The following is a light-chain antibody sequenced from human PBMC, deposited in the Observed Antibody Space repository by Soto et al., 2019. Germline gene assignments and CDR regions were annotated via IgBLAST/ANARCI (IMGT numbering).Light chain of an antibody. V-gene: IGLV2-23*01. CDR2: EGS. CDR3: GSYVSSNTLL. CDR1: SSDVGGYDL. Sequence: QSALTQPASVSGSPGQSITISCTGTSSDVGGYDLVSWYQQHPGKAPKLIIYEGSKRPSGISNRFSGSKSGNTASLIISGLQGDDEGDYYCGSYVSSNTLLFGGGTQLTVL. J-gene: IGLJ3*02.